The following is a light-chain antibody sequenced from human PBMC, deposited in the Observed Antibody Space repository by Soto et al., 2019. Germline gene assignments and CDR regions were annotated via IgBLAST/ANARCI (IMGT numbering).Light chain of an antibody. V-gene: IGKV1-5*01. J-gene: IGKJ4*01. Sequence: DIQMTQSPSTLSAFVVDRVTITCRASQSVNSWLAWYQQRPGKAPKLLIYDASTLESGVPPRFSGSVSGTDFTLTISSLQPEDSASYDCQQYYNSVLTFGGGTKVDIK. CDR2: DAS. CDR1: QSVNSW. CDR3: QQYYNSVLT.